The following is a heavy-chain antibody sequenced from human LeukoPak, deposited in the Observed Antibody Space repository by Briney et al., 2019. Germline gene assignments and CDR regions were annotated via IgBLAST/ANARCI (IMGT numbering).Heavy chain of an antibody. CDR2: TSHSDSP. V-gene: IGHV4-38-2*02. J-gene: IGHJ3*02. CDR1: GMSITSRHY. D-gene: IGHD6-19*01. CDR3: ARGSVAYAFDI. Sequence: ASETLSLTCSVSGMSITSRHYWGWIRQPPGKGLEWIGSTSHSDSPYYNPSLKSRVTISVDTSKNQFSLKVSSVTAADTAVYYCARGSVAYAFDIWGQGTMVTVSS.